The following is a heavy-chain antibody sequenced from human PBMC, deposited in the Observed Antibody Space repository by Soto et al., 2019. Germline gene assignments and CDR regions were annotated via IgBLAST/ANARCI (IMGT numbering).Heavy chain of an antibody. J-gene: IGHJ5*02. CDR1: GYSFTSYW. V-gene: IGHV5-51*01. Sequence: PGESLKISCQSSGYSFTSYWIGWVRQMPGKGLEWMGIIYPGDSDTRYSPSFQGQVTISADKSISTAYLQWSSLKASDTAMYYCARQMAPRKYNWFDPWGQGTLVTVSS. CDR2: IYPGDSDT. CDR3: ARQMAPRKYNWFDP.